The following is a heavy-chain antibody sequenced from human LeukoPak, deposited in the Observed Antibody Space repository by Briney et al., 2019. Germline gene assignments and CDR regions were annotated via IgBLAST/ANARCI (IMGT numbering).Heavy chain of an antibody. Sequence: GGSLRLSCAASGFTFSSYWMHWVRQAPGNGLVWVSRINSDGSSTSYADSVKGRFTISRDNAKNTLYLQMNSLRAEDTAVYYCARGYDYGDYIDYWGQGTLVTVSS. D-gene: IGHD4-17*01. CDR1: GFTFSSYW. CDR3: ARGYDYGDYIDY. CDR2: INSDGSST. V-gene: IGHV3-74*01. J-gene: IGHJ4*02.